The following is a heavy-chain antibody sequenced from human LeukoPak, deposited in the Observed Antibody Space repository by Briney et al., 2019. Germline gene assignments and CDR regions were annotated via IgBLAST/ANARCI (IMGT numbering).Heavy chain of an antibody. CDR3: AREYSSTSGRHFDY. V-gene: IGHV4-4*07. J-gene: IGHJ4*02. D-gene: IGHD6-6*01. CDR1: GGSFSSYY. CDR2: IYSSGST. Sequence: SETLSLTCTVSGGSFSSYYWTWIRQPAGKGLEWIGRIYSSGSTHYNPSLRSRVTISVDKSKNQFSLNLTSVTAADTGVYHCAREYSSTSGRHFDYWGQGILVTVPS.